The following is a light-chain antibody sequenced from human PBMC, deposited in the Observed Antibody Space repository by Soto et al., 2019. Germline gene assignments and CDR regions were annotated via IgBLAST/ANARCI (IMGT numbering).Light chain of an antibody. Sequence: DIQMTQSPSPLSASVGDRVTITCRASQSISTYLAWYQQKPGKAPNLLIYKASSLESGVPSRFSGSGSDTDFTLTISSLQPDDSATYYCQQYKIYSTFGQGTKVDIK. CDR2: KAS. CDR1: QSISTY. CDR3: QQYKIYST. V-gene: IGKV1-5*03. J-gene: IGKJ1*01.